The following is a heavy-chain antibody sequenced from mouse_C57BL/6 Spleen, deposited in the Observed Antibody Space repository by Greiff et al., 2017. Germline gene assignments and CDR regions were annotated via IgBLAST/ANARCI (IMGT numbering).Heavy chain of an antibody. CDR2: ISSGSSTI. J-gene: IGHJ4*01. CDR1: GFTFSDYG. Sequence: EVQRVESGGGLVKPGGSLKLSCAASGFTFSDYGMHWVRQAPEKGLEWVAYISSGSSTIYYADTVKGRFTISRDNAKNTLFLQMTSLRSEDTAMYYCAGAYYSNYDAMDYWGQGTSVTVSS. CDR3: AGAYYSNYDAMDY. V-gene: IGHV5-17*01. D-gene: IGHD2-5*01.